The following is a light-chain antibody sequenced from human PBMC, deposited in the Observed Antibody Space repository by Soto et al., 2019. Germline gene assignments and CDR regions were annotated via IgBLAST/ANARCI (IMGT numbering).Light chain of an antibody. V-gene: IGKV1-5*01. Sequence: DIQVTQSPSTLSASVGDRVTITCGASQSIGTWWAWYQQKPGKAPKLLIFEASTLESGVPSRFSGSGSGTDFTLTISSRQPDDFATYYCQQYSDSSGAVGQGTKVDSK. CDR1: QSIGTW. J-gene: IGKJ1*01. CDR3: QQYSDSSGA. CDR2: EAS.